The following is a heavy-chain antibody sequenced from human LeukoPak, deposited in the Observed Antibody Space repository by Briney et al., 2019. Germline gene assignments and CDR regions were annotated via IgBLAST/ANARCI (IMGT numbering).Heavy chain of an antibody. CDR2: INPSGGGT. D-gene: IGHD3-10*01. CDR3: ARAGRRKWFGELLFRSSHMDV. J-gene: IGHJ6*03. Sequence: ASVNVSCKASGYTFTSYHMHWVRQAPGQGLEWMGIINPSGGGTTYAQKFQGRVTMNSDMSTSTVYMELSSLRAEDTAVYYCARAGRRKWFGELLFRSSHMDVWGKGTTVTISS. V-gene: IGHV1-46*01. CDR1: GYTFTSYH.